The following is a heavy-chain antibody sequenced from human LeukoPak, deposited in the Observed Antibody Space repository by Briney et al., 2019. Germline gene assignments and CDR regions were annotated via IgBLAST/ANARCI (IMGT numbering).Heavy chain of an antibody. J-gene: IGHJ4*02. CDR2: ISPSNISS. CDR3: AKDMGSRATNFAC. V-gene: IGHV3-23*01. CDR1: GFSFSTYT. D-gene: IGHD1-26*01. Sequence: GGSQRLSCATSGFSFSTYTMRWVRQAPGKGLEWVSSISPSNISSYYADSVRGRFTISRDDSKNTLYLQMNSLRAEDTAVYYCAKDMGSRATNFACWGQGTLVSVSS.